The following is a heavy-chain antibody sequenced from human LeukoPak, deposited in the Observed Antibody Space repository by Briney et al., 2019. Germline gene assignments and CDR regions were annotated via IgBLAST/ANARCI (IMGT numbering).Heavy chain of an antibody. CDR3: ARDLKGDSGRALDY. CDR1: GFTFSHYS. Sequence: GGSLRLSCAASGFTFSHYSMNWVRQAPGKGLEWVSSISASSSFIYYADSLKGRFTISRDNAKNSLYLQMNSLRAEDTAVYYCARDLKGDSGRALDYWGQGTLVTVSS. J-gene: IGHJ4*02. CDR2: ISASSSFI. V-gene: IGHV3-21*01. D-gene: IGHD2-21*02.